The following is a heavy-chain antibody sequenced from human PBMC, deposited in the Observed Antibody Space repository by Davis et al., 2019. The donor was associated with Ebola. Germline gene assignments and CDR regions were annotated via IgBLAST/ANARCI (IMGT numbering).Heavy chain of an antibody. CDR1: GFTFDDYA. D-gene: IGHD5-18*01. Sequence: SLKISCAASGFTFDDYAMHWVRQAPGTGLEWVSGISWNSGSIGYADSVKGRFTISRDNAKNSLYLQMNSLRAEDTDLYYCAKDGGDTAMVTLYFQHWGQGTLVTVSS. CDR2: ISWNSGSI. CDR3: AKDGGDTAMVTLYFQH. V-gene: IGHV3-9*01. J-gene: IGHJ1*01.